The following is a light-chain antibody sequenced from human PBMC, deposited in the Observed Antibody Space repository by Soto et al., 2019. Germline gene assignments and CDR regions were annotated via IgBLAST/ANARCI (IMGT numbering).Light chain of an antibody. V-gene: IGKV1-39*01. Sequence: DLQMTQSPSSLSASVGDRVTITCRASHGISSYLNWYQQIPGKAPKLLIYTASSLQSGVPSRFSGSGSGTDFTLTISSLQPEDFATYYCQQSYSTPWTFGQGTKVEVK. CDR2: TAS. J-gene: IGKJ1*01. CDR3: QQSYSTPWT. CDR1: HGISSY.